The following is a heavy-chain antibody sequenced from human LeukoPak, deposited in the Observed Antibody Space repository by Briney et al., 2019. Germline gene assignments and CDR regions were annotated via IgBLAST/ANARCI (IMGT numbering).Heavy chain of an antibody. CDR3: ALFSGVGYNFVY. CDR2: ISSSSDYR. J-gene: IGHJ4*02. V-gene: IGHV3-21*01. D-gene: IGHD5-24*01. CDR1: GFIFSDYG. Sequence: GGSLRLSCAASGFIFSDYGMNWVRQAPGEGLEWVSSISSSSDYRYYADSVKGRFTISRDNAKNSLYLQMNSLRAEDTAVYYCALFSGVGYNFVYWGQGTLVTVSS.